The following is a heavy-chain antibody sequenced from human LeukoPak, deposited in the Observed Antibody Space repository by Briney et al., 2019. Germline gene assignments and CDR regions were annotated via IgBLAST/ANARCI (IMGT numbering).Heavy chain of an antibody. CDR1: GYTFTSYG. J-gene: IGHJ6*03. CDR2: ISPYNGNT. D-gene: IGHD5-12*01. V-gene: IGHV1-18*01. Sequence: ASVKVSCKASGYTFTSYGISWVRQAPGQGLEWMGWISPYNGNTNYAQKFQGRVTMTRNTSISTAYMELSSLRSEDTAVYYCARAPRGYSGYDGKSYYYYYMDVWGKGTTVTVSS. CDR3: ARAPRGYSGYDGKSYYYYYMDV.